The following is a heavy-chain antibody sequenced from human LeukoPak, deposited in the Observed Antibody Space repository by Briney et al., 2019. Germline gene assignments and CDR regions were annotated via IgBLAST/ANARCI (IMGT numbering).Heavy chain of an antibody. CDR2: INSDGTST. V-gene: IGHV3-74*01. CDR3: ARGPANGGYGVDY. Sequence: GGSQRLSCAASGFTFRRHWMHWVRQAPGKGLVWVARINSDGTSTSYADSVKGRFTISRDSATLYLQMNSLTAEDTAVYYCARGPANGGYGVDYWGQGTLVTVS. D-gene: IGHD5-12*01. J-gene: IGHJ4*02. CDR1: GFTFRRHW.